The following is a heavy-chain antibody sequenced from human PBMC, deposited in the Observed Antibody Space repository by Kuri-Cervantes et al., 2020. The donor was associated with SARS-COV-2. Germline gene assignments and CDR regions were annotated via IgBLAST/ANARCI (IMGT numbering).Heavy chain of an antibody. J-gene: IGHJ2*01. D-gene: IGHD3-16*01. CDR1: GFTFSSYC. Sequence: GGSLRLSCAASGFTFSSYCMSWVRQASGKGLEWVGRIRSKANSYATAYAASVKGRFTISRDDSKNTAYLQMNSLKTADTAVYYCTRRGPPLWYFDLWGRGTLVTVSS. CDR2: IRSKANSYAT. V-gene: IGHV3-73*01. CDR3: TRRGPPLWYFDL.